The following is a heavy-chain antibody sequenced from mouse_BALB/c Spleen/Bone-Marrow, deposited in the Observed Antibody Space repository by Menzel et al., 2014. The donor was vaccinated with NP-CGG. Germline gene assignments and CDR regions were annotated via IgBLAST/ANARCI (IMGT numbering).Heavy chain of an antibody. CDR1: GYTFTSYY. J-gene: IGHJ4*01. CDR2: INPSNGGT. V-gene: IGHV1S81*02. Sequence: QVQLQQSGAELVKPGASVKLSCKASGYTFTSYYMYWVKQRPGQGLEWFGEINPSNGGTNFNEKFKNKATLTVDKSSSTAYMQPSSLTSEDYAVYYCSRGRRDALDYWGQGTSVTVSS. CDR3: SRGRRDALDY.